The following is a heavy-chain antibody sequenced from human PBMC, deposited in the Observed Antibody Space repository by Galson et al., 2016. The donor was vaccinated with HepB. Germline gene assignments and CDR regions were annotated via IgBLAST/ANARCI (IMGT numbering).Heavy chain of an antibody. D-gene: IGHD4-23*01. Sequence: SLRLSCAASGVTFSGLEMNWVRLAPGKGLEWVAFISGSGSLIYYADSVKGRFTVSRDNVKNSLSLHMNSPRVEDTAVYYCATWVETRGAFRYGGQGTMVTVSS. CDR1: GVTFSGLE. CDR2: ISGSGSLI. J-gene: IGHJ3*01. CDR3: ATWVETRGAFRY. V-gene: IGHV3-48*03.